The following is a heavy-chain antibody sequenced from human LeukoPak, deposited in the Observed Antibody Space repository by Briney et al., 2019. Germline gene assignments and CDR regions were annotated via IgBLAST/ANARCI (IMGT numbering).Heavy chain of an antibody. J-gene: IGHJ4*02. D-gene: IGHD4-17*01. CDR3: ARKRPYGDLGD. CDR1: GGSISSYY. V-gene: IGHV4-59*01. CDR2: IYYSGST. Sequence: SETLSLTCTVSGGSISSYYWSWIRQPPGKGLEWIGYIYYSGSTNYNPSLKSRVTISVDTSKNQFSLKLSSVTAADTAVYYCARKRPYGDLGDWGQGTLVTVSS.